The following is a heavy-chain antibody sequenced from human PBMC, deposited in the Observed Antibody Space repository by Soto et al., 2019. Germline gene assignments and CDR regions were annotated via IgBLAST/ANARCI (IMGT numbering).Heavy chain of an antibody. CDR2: IVSDGSTT. Sequence: EVQLVESGGGSVQPGGSLRLSCAASGFTFSTHWRHWVRQAPGKGLVWVSRIVSDGSTTNYADSVKGRFTISRDNAKNTLYLQMNSLRAEDTVVYYCARAKGNSGAFDIWGQGTMVTVSS. V-gene: IGHV3-74*01. D-gene: IGHD4-4*01. CDR1: GFTFSTHW. J-gene: IGHJ3*02. CDR3: ARAKGNSGAFDI.